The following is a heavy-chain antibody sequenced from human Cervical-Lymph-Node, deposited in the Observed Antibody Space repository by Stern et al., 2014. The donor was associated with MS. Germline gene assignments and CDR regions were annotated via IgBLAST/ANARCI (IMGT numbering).Heavy chain of an antibody. CDR2: INPSGDST. Sequence: VQLVESGAEVKKPGASVKISCKASGYTFTNYYMHWVRQDPGQGLEWMGIINPSGDSTSYAQKFEGRVTMTRDTSTSTVNVELSSLTSGDTAVYYCARLRGYNVLTGYLDYWGQGTLVTVSS. CDR3: ARLRGYNVLTGYLDY. J-gene: IGHJ4*02. CDR1: GYTFTNYY. V-gene: IGHV1-46*01. D-gene: IGHD3-9*01.